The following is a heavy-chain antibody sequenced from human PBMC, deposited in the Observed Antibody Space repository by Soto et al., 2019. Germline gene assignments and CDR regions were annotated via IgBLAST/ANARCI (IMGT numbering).Heavy chain of an antibody. Sequence: QVQMVQSGAEVKKPGSSVKVSCKACGGTFSSYAISWVRQATGQGLEWMGGIIPIFGTANYVQKFQGRVTINADESTSTADMELSSMRSEDTTVYYCARDEPYDFWSDLYWFYPCGQRNLVTVA. CDR1: GGTFSSYA. CDR3: ARDEPYDFWSDLYWFYP. CDR2: IIPIFGTA. D-gene: IGHD3-3*01. V-gene: IGHV1-69*01. J-gene: IGHJ5*02.